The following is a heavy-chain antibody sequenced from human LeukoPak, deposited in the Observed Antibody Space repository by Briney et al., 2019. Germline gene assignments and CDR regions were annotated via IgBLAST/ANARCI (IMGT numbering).Heavy chain of an antibody. V-gene: IGHV1-18*01. CDR2: ISDYNGNT. J-gene: IGHJ3*02. CDR3: ARDLQRITIFGVVGDALDI. D-gene: IGHD3-3*01. CDR1: GYTFTSYG. Sequence: ASVKVSCQASGYTFTSYGISWVRQAPGQGLEWMGWISDYNGNTNYAQKLQGRVTMATDTSTSTAYMELRSLRSDDTAVYYCARDLQRITIFGVVGDALDIWGQGTMVTVSS.